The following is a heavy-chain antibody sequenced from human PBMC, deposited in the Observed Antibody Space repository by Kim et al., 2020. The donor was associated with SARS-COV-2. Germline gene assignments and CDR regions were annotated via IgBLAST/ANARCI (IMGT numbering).Heavy chain of an antibody. CDR3: AKTQIVGSQYYYYYYGMDV. J-gene: IGHJ6*02. D-gene: IGHD3-22*01. Sequence: GGSLRLSCAASGFTFGDYAMHWVRQAPGKGLEWVSGISWNSGSIGYADSVKGRFTISRDNAKNSLYLQMNSLRAEDTALYYCAKTQIVGSQYYYYYYGMDVWGQGTTVTVSS. CDR1: GFTFGDYA. CDR2: ISWNSGSI. V-gene: IGHV3-9*01.